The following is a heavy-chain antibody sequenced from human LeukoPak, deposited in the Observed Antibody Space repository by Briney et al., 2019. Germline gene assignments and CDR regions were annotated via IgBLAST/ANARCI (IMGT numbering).Heavy chain of an antibody. V-gene: IGHV4-34*01. CDR3: SRGRKVYYYYYYYMDV. CDR2: INHNGST. Sequence: SETLSLTFGVSGGSSAGYHCNSIRQSPGRGLEWIAEINHNGSTRYNPSLKSRVTISLDTSKNHFSLKVASVTVADTAVYFCSRGRKVYYYYYYYMDVWGEGTAVTVS. J-gene: IGHJ6*03. CDR1: GGSSAGYH.